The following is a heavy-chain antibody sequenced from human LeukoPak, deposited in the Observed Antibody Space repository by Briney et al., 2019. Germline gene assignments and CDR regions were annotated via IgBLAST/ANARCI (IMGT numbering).Heavy chain of an antibody. D-gene: IGHD1-26*01. CDR2: FDPEDGET. J-gene: IGHJ4*02. CDR3: ATGGQSGSYYFDY. CDR1: GYTLTELS. V-gene: IGHV1-24*01. Sequence: ASVKVSCKVPGYTLTELSMHWVRQAPGKGLEWMGGFDPEDGETIYAQKFQGRVTMTEDTSTDTAYMELSSLRSEDTAVYYCATGGQSGSYYFDYWGQGTLVTVSS.